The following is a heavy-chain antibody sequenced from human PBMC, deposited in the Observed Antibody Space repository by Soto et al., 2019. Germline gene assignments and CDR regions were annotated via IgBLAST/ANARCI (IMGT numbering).Heavy chain of an antibody. V-gene: IGHV3-74*01. CDR3: AGRGGATRFY. J-gene: IGHJ4*02. D-gene: IGHD3-10*01. Sequence: EVQLVESGGGLVQPGGSLRLSCAASGFTFSSYWMHWVRQAPGKGLVWVSAINHDGGGTLYADSVKGRFTISRDNAKSTLSLQMNSLRAEDTALYYCAGRGGATRFYWGQGTLVTVSS. CDR2: INHDGGGT. CDR1: GFTFSSYW.